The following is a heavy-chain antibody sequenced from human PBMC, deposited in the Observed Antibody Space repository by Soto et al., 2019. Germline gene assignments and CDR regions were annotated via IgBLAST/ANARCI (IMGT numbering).Heavy chain of an antibody. CDR3: TIFGVVVNYYYYGMDV. V-gene: IGHV3-64D*08. Sequence: GGSLRLSCSASGFTFSSYAMHWVRQAPGKGLEYVSAISSNGGSTYYADSVKGRFTISRDNSKNTLYLQMSSLRAEDTAVYYCTIFGVVVNYYYYGMDVWGQGTTVTVSS. CDR2: ISSNGGST. J-gene: IGHJ6*02. CDR1: GFTFSSYA. D-gene: IGHD3-3*01.